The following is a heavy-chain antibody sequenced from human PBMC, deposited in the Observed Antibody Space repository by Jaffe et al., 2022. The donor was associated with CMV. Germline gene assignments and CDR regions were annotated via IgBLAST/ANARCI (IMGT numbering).Heavy chain of an antibody. Sequence: QVQLVESGGGVVQPGRSLRLSCAASGFTFSSYGMHWVRQAPGKGLEWVAVIWYDGSNKYYADSVKGRFTISRDNSKNTLYLQMNSLRAEDTAVYYCARGTGYSPDSSGYGDAFDIWGQGTMVTVSS. J-gene: IGHJ3*02. D-gene: IGHD3-22*01. V-gene: IGHV3-33*01. CDR2: IWYDGSNK. CDR1: GFTFSSYG. CDR3: ARGTGYSPDSSGYGDAFDI.